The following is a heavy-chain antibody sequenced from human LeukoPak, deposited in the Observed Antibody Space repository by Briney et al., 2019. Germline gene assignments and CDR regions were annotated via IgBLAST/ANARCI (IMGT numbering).Heavy chain of an antibody. V-gene: IGHV3-30*02. CDR2: IRYDGSNK. J-gene: IGHJ4*02. CDR3: AKTFGTIDPFEY. D-gene: IGHD2-2*01. Sequence: GGSLRLSCAASGFTFSSYGMHWVRQAPGKGLEWVAFIRYDGSNKYYADSVKGRFTTSRDNSKNTFYLDMNSLRADDTAVYYCAKTFGTIDPFEYWGQGTLVTVSS. CDR1: GFTFSSYG.